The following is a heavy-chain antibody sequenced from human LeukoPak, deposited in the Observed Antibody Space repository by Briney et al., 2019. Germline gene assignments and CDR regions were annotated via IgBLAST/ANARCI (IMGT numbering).Heavy chain of an antibody. CDR1: GGSISSYY. Sequence: SETLSLTCTVSGGSISSYYWSWIRQPPGKGLEWIGYIYTSGSTNYNPSPQSRVTISVDTSKNQFSLKLSSVTAADTAVYYCARHLALTGFDYWGQGTLVTVSS. D-gene: IGHD3-9*01. J-gene: IGHJ4*02. CDR3: ARHLALTGFDY. CDR2: IYTSGST. V-gene: IGHV4-4*09.